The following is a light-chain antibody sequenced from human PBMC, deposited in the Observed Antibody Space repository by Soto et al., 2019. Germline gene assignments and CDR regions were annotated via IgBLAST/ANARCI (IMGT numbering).Light chain of an antibody. V-gene: IGKV3-20*01. J-gene: IGKJ1*01. CDR2: GAS. CDR1: QIVSSSY. CDR3: QQYGSSPQWT. Sequence: EIVLTQSPGTLSLSPGERATLSCRASQIVSSSYLAWYQQKPGQAPRLLIYGASSRSTGIPDRFSGSGSGTDFTLTISRLEPEDFAVYYCQQYGSSPQWTFGQGTKVDIK.